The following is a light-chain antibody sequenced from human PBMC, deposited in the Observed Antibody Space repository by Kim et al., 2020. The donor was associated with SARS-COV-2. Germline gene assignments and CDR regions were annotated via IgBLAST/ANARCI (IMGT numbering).Light chain of an antibody. V-gene: IGLV3-21*04. CDR3: QVWDSSSDRGV. CDR1: NIGSKS. Sequence: APGKTARITCGGNNIGSKSVPWYQQKPGQAPVLVIYYDSDRPSGIPERFSGSNAGNTATLTISRVEAGDEADYYCQVWDSSSDRGVFGGGTQLIVL. J-gene: IGLJ2*01. CDR2: YDS.